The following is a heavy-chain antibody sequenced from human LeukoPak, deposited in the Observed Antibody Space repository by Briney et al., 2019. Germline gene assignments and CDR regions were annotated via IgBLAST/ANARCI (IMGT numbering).Heavy chain of an antibody. CDR3: ARDGNDILTGYYFDY. Sequence: SVKVSCKASGGTFSSYTISWVRQAPGQGLEWMGRIIPILGIANYAQKFQGRVTITADKSTSTAYMELSSLRSEDTAVYYCARDGNDILTGYYFDYWGQGTLVTVSS. V-gene: IGHV1-69*04. CDR2: IIPILGIA. CDR1: GGTFSSYT. J-gene: IGHJ4*02. D-gene: IGHD3-9*01.